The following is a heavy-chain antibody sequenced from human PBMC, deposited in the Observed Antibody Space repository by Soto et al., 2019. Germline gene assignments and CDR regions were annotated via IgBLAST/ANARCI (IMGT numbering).Heavy chain of an antibody. CDR1: GFSLSTSGMC. CDR3: ARIPYYCDSRDYYYGMDV. D-gene: IGHD3-22*01. V-gene: IGHV2-70*01. J-gene: IGHJ6*02. CDR2: IDWDDDK. Sequence: SGPTLVNPTQTLTLTCTFSGFSLSTSGMCVSWIRQPPGKALEWLALIDWDDDKYYSTSLKTRLTISKDTSKNQVVLTMTNMDPVDTATYYCARIPYYCDSRDYYYGMDVWGQGTTVTVSS.